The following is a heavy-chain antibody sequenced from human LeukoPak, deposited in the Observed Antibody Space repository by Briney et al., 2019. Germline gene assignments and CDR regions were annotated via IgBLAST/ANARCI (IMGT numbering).Heavy chain of an antibody. CDR1: GFTFSSYA. V-gene: IGHV3-7*01. CDR3: ARGGGSSTFGY. D-gene: IGHD2-2*01. Sequence: GGSLRLSCAASGFTFSSYAMSWVRQAPGKGLEWVANIKQDGSEKYYVDSVKGRFTISRDNAKNSLYLQMNSLRAEDTAVYYCARGGGSSTFGYWGQGTLVTVSS. J-gene: IGHJ4*02. CDR2: IKQDGSEK.